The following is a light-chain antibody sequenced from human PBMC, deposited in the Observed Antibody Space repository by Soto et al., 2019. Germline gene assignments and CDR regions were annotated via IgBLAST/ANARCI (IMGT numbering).Light chain of an antibody. CDR3: QHRNNRPFS. V-gene: IGKV1-5*03. CDR1: QTISSW. Sequence: DIQTTQSPSTLSGSAGDRVTITCRASQTISSWLAWYQQKPGKAPKLLIYKASTLKSGVPSRFSGSGSGTEFTLTISSLQPDDFAVYYCQHRNNRPFSFGPGTKVDNK. CDR2: KAS. J-gene: IGKJ3*01.